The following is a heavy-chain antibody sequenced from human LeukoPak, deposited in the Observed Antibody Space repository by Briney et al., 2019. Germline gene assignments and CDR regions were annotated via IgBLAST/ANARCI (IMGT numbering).Heavy chain of an antibody. CDR1: AFIFSGHW. J-gene: IGHJ4*02. V-gene: IGHV3-23*01. D-gene: IGHD6-19*01. CDR3: AKDEAVAGFDY. Sequence: GGSLRLSCEASAFIFSGHWLNWVRQTPGKGLEWVSAISGSGGSTYYADSVKGRFTISRDNSKNTLYLQMNSLRAEDTAVYYCAKDEAVAGFDYWGQGTLVTVSS. CDR2: ISGSGGST.